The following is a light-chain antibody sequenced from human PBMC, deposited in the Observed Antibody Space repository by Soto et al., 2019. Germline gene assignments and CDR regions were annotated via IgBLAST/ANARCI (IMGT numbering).Light chain of an antibody. CDR1: QSVRSN. Sequence: EKVMTQSPATPSVSPGERATLSCGASQSVRSNVAWYQQKPGQPPRLLIYDASTRATGIPSRFSGSGSGTEFTLTISSLKSEDFAVYYCQQYDNWPRTFGQGTRVDFK. V-gene: IGKV3-15*01. J-gene: IGKJ1*01. CDR2: DAS. CDR3: QQYDNWPRT.